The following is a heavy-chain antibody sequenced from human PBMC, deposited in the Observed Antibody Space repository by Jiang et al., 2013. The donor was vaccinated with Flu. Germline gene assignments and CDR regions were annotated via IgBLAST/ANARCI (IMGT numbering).Heavy chain of an antibody. CDR2: GST. V-gene: IGHV1-46*01. Sequence: GSTSYAQKFQGRVTMTRDTSTSTVYMELSSLRSEDTAVYYCARDPWGTMVQDPGGNWFDPWGQGTLVTVSS. D-gene: IGHD3-10*01. J-gene: IGHJ5*02. CDR3: ARDPWGTMVQDPGGNWFDP.